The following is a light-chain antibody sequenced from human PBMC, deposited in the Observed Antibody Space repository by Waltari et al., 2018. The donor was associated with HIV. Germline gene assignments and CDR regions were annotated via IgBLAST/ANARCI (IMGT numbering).Light chain of an antibody. CDR3: AAWDDSLNGRV. CDR2: EVS. J-gene: IGLJ2*01. CDR1: SSDVGGSNY. V-gene: IGLV2-14*01. Sequence: QSALTQPASVSGSPGQSITISCTGTSSDVGGSNYVSWYQHHPGRAPKLMIYEVSNRPSGVSNRFSGSKSGNTASLTISGLQAEDEADYYCAAWDDSLNGRVFGGGTKLTVL.